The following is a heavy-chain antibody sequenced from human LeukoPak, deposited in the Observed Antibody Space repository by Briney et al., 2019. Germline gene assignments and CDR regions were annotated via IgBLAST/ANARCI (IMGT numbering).Heavy chain of an antibody. D-gene: IGHD3-3*01. CDR2: IYSSGST. Sequence: SETLSLTCNVSGGSIRGYYWSWIRQPPGKGLEWIGYIYSSGSTNYNPSLKSRVTISVDTSKNQFSLKLSSVTAADTAVYYCARGRFWINYWGQGTLVTVSS. CDR3: ARGRFWINY. V-gene: IGHV4-59*12. J-gene: IGHJ4*02. CDR1: GGSIRGYY.